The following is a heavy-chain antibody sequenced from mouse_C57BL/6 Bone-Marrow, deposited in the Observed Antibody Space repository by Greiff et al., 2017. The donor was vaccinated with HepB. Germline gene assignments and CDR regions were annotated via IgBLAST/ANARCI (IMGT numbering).Heavy chain of an antibody. CDR1: GFTFSSYA. Sequence: EVQVVESGGGLVKPGGSLKLSCAASGFTFSSYAMSWVRQTPEKRLEWVATISDGGSYTYYPDNVKGRFTISRDNAKNNLYLQMSHLKSEDTAMYYCASFGAFAYWGQGTLVTVSA. V-gene: IGHV5-4*01. D-gene: IGHD3-1*01. J-gene: IGHJ3*01. CDR3: ASFGAFAY. CDR2: ISDGGSYT.